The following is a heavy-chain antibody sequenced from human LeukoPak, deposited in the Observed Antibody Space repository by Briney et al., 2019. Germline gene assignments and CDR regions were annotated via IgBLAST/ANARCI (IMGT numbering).Heavy chain of an antibody. CDR2: IYSGGNT. Sequence: PGGSLRLSCAASGFTVSDNYMSWVRQAPGKGLEWVSIIYSGGNTYYADSVKGRFTVSRDNSKNTLYLQMNSLRAEDTAVYYCARVIVGTTTRLDYFDYWGQRTLVTVSS. J-gene: IGHJ4*02. CDR3: ARVIVGTTTRLDYFDY. CDR1: GFTVSDNY. D-gene: IGHD1-26*01. V-gene: IGHV3-66*01.